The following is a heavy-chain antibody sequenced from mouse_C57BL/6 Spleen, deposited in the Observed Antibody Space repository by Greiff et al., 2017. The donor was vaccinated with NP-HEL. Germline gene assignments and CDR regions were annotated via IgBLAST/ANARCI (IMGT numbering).Heavy chain of an antibody. J-gene: IGHJ1*03. CDR3: ARGLRRDWYFDV. Sequence: VKLQQSGPELVKPGASVKISCKASGYAFSSSWMNWVKQRPGKGLEWIGRLYPGDGDTNYNGKFKGKATLTADKSSSTAYMQLSSLTSEDSAVYFCARGLRRDWYFDVWGTGTTVTVSS. V-gene: IGHV1-82*01. CDR1: GYAFSSSW. D-gene: IGHD2-2*01. CDR2: LYPGDGDT.